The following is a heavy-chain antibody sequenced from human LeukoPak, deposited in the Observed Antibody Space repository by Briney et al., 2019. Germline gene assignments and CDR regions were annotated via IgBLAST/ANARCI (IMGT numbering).Heavy chain of an antibody. J-gene: IGHJ6*02. CDR1: GYTFTTYG. D-gene: IGHD5-18*01. Sequence: ASVKVSCKASGYTFTTYGITWVRQAPGQGLEWMGWISAYNGNTNFAQKFQGRVTMTTDTSTSTAYMELSSLRSEDTAVYYCASKQPIDVWGQGTTVTVSS. V-gene: IGHV1-18*01. CDR2: ISAYNGNT. CDR3: ASKQPIDV.